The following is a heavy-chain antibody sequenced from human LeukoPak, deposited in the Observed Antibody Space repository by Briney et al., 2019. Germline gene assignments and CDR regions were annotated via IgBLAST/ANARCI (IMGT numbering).Heavy chain of an antibody. CDR3: ARPSGWYGDFDY. CDR2: INPNSGGT. D-gene: IGHD6-19*01. Sequence: GASVKVSCKASGYTFTGYYMHWVRQAPGQGLEWMGWINPNSGGTNYAQKFQGRVTMTRDTSISTAYMEVSRLNSDDTAVYYCARPSGWYGDFDYWGQGTLVTVSS. CDR1: GYTFTGYY. J-gene: IGHJ4*02. V-gene: IGHV1-2*02.